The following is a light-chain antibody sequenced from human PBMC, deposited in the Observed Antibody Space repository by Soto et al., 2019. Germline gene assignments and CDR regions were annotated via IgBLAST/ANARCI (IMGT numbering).Light chain of an antibody. CDR2: DAS. CDR1: QSVSSY. J-gene: IGKJ1*01. Sequence: EIVLTQSPATLSLSPGERATLSCRASQSVSSYLAWYQQKPGQAPRLLIYDASNRATGIPARFSGSGSGTDFTLTFSSLEPEDFAVYYCKQRSNWTFAKGTKVDIK. CDR3: KQRSNWT. V-gene: IGKV3-11*01.